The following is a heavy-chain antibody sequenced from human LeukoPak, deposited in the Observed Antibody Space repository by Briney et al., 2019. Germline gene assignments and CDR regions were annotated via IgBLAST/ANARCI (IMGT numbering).Heavy chain of an antibody. CDR2: IWYDGSNK. D-gene: IGHD6-13*01. CDR1: GFTFSSYS. V-gene: IGHV3-33*08. Sequence: PGGSLRLSCAASGFTFSSYSMNWVRQAPGKGLEWVAVIWYDGSNKYYADSVKGRFTISRDNSKNTLYLQMNSLRAEDTAVYYCARDSSSWYLGAFDIWGQGTMVTVSS. CDR3: ARDSSSWYLGAFDI. J-gene: IGHJ3*02.